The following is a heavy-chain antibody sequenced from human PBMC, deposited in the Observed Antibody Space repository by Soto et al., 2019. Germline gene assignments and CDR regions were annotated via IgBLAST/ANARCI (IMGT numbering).Heavy chain of an antibody. D-gene: IGHD4-17*01. J-gene: IGHJ6*03. V-gene: IGHV3-48*01. CDR1: GFTFSSYS. CDR3: ARDPTGDDYGDYEYYYMDV. Sequence: GGSLRLSCAASGFTFSSYSMNWVRQAPGKGLEWVSYISSSSSTIYYADSVKGRFTISRDNAKNSLYLQMNSLRAEDTAVYYCARDPTGDDYGDYEYYYMDVWGKGTTVTVSS. CDR2: ISSSSSTI.